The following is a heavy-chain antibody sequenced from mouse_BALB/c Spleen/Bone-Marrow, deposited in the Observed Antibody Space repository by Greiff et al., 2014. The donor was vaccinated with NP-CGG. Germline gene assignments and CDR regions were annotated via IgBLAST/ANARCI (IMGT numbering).Heavy chain of an antibody. Sequence: VQLQQSGPGLVAPSQSLSITCTISGFSLTRYGVRWVRQPPGKGLEWLVVIWSDGSTTYNSALKSRLSITKDNSKSQVFLKMNSLQTDDTAMYYCARNGNFFAMDSWGQGTSVTVSS. J-gene: IGHJ4*01. D-gene: IGHD2-1*01. CDR2: IWSDGST. V-gene: IGHV2-6-1*01. CDR3: ARNGNFFAMDS. CDR1: GFSLTRYG.